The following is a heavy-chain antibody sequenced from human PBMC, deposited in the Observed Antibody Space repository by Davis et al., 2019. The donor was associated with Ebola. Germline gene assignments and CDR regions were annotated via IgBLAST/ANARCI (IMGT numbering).Heavy chain of an antibody. Sequence: AASVKVSCKASGGTFSSYAISWVRQAPGQGLEWMGRIIPILGIANYAQKFQGRVTITADKSTSTAYMELSSLRSEDTAVYYCARDPPTIFGVVPVWGQGTTVTVSS. CDR3: ARDPPTIFGVVPV. V-gene: IGHV1-69*04. D-gene: IGHD3-3*01. CDR2: IIPILGIA. J-gene: IGHJ6*02. CDR1: GGTFSSYA.